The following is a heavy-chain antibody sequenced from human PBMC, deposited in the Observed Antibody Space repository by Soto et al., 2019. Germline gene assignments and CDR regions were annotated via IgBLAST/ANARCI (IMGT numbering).Heavy chain of an antibody. CDR3: ARRRIMGGYYFDY. Sequence: QLQLQESGPGLVKPSETLSLTCTVSGGSISSSSYYWGWIRQPPGKGLEWIGSIYYSGSTYYNPSLKGRVTISVDTSKNQFSLKLSSVTAADTAVYYCARRRIMGGYYFDYWGQGTLVTVSS. D-gene: IGHD3-16*01. CDR1: GGSISSSSYY. V-gene: IGHV4-39*01. J-gene: IGHJ4*02. CDR2: IYYSGST.